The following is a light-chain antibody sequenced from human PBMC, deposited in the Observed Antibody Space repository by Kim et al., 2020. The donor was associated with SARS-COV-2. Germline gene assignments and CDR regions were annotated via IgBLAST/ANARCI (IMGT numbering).Light chain of an antibody. CDR2: QDF. V-gene: IGLV3-1*01. CDR3: QAWDSGTVV. J-gene: IGLJ2*01. Sequence: YELTQPPSVSVSPGQTVTITCSGDKLGEKYSCWYQQKSGQSPVLVIYQDFKRPSGIPERFSGSNFGNTATLTISGTQAVDEADYYCQAWDSGTVVFGGGTKVTVL. CDR1: KLGEKY.